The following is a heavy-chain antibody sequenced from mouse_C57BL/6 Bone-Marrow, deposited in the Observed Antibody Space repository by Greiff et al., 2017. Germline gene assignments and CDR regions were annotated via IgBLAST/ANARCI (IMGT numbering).Heavy chain of an antibody. Sequence: EVQLVESEGGLVQPGSSMKLSCTASGFTFSDYYMAWVRQVPEKGLEWVANINYDGSSTYYLDSLKSRFIISRDNAKNILYLQMSSLKSEDTATYYCARDGLLAMDYWGQGTSVTVSS. CDR3: ARDGLLAMDY. CDR2: INYDGSST. J-gene: IGHJ4*01. V-gene: IGHV5-16*01. D-gene: IGHD3-1*01. CDR1: GFTFSDYY.